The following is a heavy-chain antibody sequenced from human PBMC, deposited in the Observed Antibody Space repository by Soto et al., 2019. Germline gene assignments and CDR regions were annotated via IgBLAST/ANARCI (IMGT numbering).Heavy chain of an antibody. CDR2: INRDGSST. Sequence: EVQLVESGGGLVQPGGSLRLSCEASGFTFSRYWMHWFRQAPGKGLVWVSRINRDGSSTSYADSVKGRFTISRDNAKNMLYLQMNSLRADDTAVYYCAKFGERGCWCQGTLDTVSS. CDR3: AKFGERGC. J-gene: IGHJ4*02. CDR1: GFTFSRYW. V-gene: IGHV3-74*01. D-gene: IGHD3-10*01.